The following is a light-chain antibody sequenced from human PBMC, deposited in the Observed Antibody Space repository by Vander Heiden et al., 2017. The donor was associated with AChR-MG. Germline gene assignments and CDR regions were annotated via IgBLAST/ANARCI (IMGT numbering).Light chain of an antibody. J-gene: IGLJ3*02. CDR1: SSNIGAGYD. CDR3: QSYDSSLSGFWV. V-gene: IGLV1-40*01. CDR2: GNS. Sequence: QSVLTQPPSVSGAPGQRVTISCTGSSSNIGAGYDVHWYPQLPGTAPKPLIYGNSNRPSGVPDRFSGSKSGTSASLAITGLQTEDEADYYCQSYDSSLSGFWVFGGGTKLTVL.